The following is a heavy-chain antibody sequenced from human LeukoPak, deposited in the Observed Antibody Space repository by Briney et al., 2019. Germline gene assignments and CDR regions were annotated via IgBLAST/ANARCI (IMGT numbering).Heavy chain of an antibody. D-gene: IGHD5-18*01. V-gene: IGHV3-7*03. CDR3: AKSDTAMVTEAVLDY. CDR2: IKQDDSEK. CDR1: GFTFTDYW. Sequence: PGGSLRLSCAASGFTFTDYWMSWVRQAPGKGLEWVAIIKQDDSEKYYVDSVKGRFTISRDNAKNSLYLQMNSLRAEDTALYYCAKSDTAMVTEAVLDYWGQGTLVTVSS. J-gene: IGHJ4*02.